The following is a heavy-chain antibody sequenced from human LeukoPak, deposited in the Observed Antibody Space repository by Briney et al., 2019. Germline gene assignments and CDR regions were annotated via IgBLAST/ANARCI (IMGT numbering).Heavy chain of an antibody. V-gene: IGHV3-11*01. D-gene: IGHD2-2*01. CDR3: ARSTIVVVPAAMDY. CDR1: GFTFSDYY. Sequence: GGSLRLSCAAFGFTFSDYYMSWIRQAPGKGLEWVSYISSSGSTIYYADSVKGRFIISRDNAKNSLYLQMNSLRAEDTAVYYCARSTIVVVPAAMDYWGQGTLVTVSS. CDR2: ISSSGSTI. J-gene: IGHJ4*02.